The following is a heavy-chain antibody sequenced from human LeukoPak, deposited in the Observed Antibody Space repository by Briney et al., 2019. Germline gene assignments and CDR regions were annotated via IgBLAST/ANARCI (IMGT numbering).Heavy chain of an antibody. V-gene: IGHV3-23*01. CDR3: AKGRGYCSGASCAGTAFDI. CDR1: GFTFSSYA. J-gene: IGHJ3*02. Sequence: GGSLRLSCAASGFTFSSYAMSWVRQAPGKGLEWVSAISGSGGSTYYADSVKGRFTISRDNSNNTLHLQMNSLRAEDTALYYCAKGRGYCSGASCAGTAFDIWGQGTMVTVSS. D-gene: IGHD2-15*01. CDR2: ISGSGGST.